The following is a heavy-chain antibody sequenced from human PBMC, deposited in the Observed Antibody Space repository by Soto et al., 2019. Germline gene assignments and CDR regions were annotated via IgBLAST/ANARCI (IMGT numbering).Heavy chain of an antibody. CDR1: GFTVSSNY. J-gene: IGHJ6*02. V-gene: IGHV3-53*04. D-gene: IGHD5-18*01. CDR2: IYSGGST. Sequence: EVQLVESGGGLVQPGGSLRLSCAASGFTVSSNYMSWVRQAPGKGLEWVSVIYSGGSTYYADSVKGRFTISRHNSKNTLYLQMNRLRAEDTDVYYCLTINSYGPPGSGYYYGMDVWGQGTTVTVSS. CDR3: LTINSYGPPGSGYYYGMDV.